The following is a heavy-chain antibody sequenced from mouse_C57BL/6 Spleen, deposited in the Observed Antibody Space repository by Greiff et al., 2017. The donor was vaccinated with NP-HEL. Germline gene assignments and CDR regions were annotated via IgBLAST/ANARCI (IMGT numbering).Heavy chain of an antibody. J-gene: IGHJ1*03. CDR3: ARHGSRDWYFDV. D-gene: IGHD1-1*01. CDR2: INPSNGGT. CDR1: GYTFTSYW. Sequence: VQLQQSGTELVKPGASVKLSCKASGYTFTSYWMHWVKQRPGQGLEWIGNINPSNGGTNYNEKFKSKATLTVDKSSSTAYMQLSSLTSEDSAVYYCARHGSRDWYFDVWGTGTTVTVSS. V-gene: IGHV1-53*01.